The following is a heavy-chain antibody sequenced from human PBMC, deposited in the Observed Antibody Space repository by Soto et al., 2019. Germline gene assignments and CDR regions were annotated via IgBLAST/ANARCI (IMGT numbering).Heavy chain of an antibody. J-gene: IGHJ4*02. Sequence: QVQLQESGPGLVKPSETLSLTCTVSDGSISSYYWTWIRQPPGKGLEWIGYIYYSGSINYNPSLTSLLTISVDTSKNQFSLKLSSVTAADTAVYYCARLRGNCSGGSCYPDYWGQGTLVTVSS. V-gene: IGHV4-59*01. D-gene: IGHD2-15*01. CDR3: ARLRGNCSGGSCYPDY. CDR1: DGSISSYY. CDR2: IYYSGSI.